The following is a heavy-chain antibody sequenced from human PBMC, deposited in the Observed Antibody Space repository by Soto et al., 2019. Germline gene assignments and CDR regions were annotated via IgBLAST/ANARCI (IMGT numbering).Heavy chain of an antibody. D-gene: IGHD2-21*02. J-gene: IGHJ6*02. V-gene: IGHV6-1*01. CDR3: ARDLVVVTAKPYYYYYGMDV. CDR2: TYYRSKWYN. CDR1: GDSVSSNSAA. Sequence: KQSQTLSLTCAISGDSVSSNSAAWNWIRQSPSRGLEWLGRTYYRSKWYNDYAVSVKSRITINPDTSKNQFSLQLNSVTPEDTAVYYCARDLVVVTAKPYYYYYGMDVWGQGTTVTVSS.